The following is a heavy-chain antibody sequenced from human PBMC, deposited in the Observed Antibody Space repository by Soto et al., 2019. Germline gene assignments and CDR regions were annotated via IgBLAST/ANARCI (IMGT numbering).Heavy chain of an antibody. D-gene: IGHD6-25*01. CDR2: VYYTGTT. CDR3: ARDLAAVPRAFDY. CDR1: GGSISSYF. Sequence: PSETLSLTCTVSGGSISSYFYIWVRQPPGKGLEWIGSVYYTGTTDYNPSLKSRVTMSLDTSKTQFSLNLRSVTAADTAAYYCARDLAAVPRAFDYWGRGTLVTVSS. J-gene: IGHJ4*02. V-gene: IGHV4-59*01.